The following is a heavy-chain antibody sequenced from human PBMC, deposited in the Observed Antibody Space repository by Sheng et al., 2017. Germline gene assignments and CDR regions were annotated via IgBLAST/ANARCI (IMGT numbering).Heavy chain of an antibody. V-gene: IGHV1-46*03. D-gene: IGHD2-21*02. Sequence: QVQLVQSGAEVKKPGASVKVSCKASGYTFTYYYMHWVRQAPGQGLERMGIINPNDGSTSSAQKFQGRVTMTRDTSTSTVYMELSSLRSDDTAVYYCALSMTARAFDIWGQGTMV. CDR3: ALSMTARAFDI. CDR1: GYTFTYYY. CDR2: INPNDGST. J-gene: IGHJ3*02.